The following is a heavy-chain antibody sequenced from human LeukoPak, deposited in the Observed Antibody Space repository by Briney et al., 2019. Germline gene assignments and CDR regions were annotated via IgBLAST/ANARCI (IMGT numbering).Heavy chain of an antibody. D-gene: IGHD2-15*01. CDR1: GFTFSSYS. V-gene: IGHV3-21*01. CDR2: ISSSSSYI. CDR3: ARVSVAATPDY. J-gene: IGHJ4*02. Sequence: GGSLRLSCAASGFTFSSYSMNWVRQAPGKGLEWVSSISSSSSYIYYADSVKGRFTISRDNAKNSLYPQMNSLRAEDTAVYYCARVSVAATPDYWGQGTLVTVSS.